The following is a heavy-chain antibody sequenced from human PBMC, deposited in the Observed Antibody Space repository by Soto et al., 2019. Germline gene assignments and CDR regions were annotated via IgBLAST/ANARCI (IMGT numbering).Heavy chain of an antibody. D-gene: IGHD3-3*01. CDR3: ARYNDFWSGYYYFDY. Sequence: QVQLVESGGGVVQPGRSLRLSCAASGFTFSSYGMHWVRQAPGKGLEWVAVIWYDGSNKYYADSVKGRFTISRDNSKNTLYLQMNSLRAEDTAVYYYARYNDFWSGYYYFDYWGQGTLVTVSS. V-gene: IGHV3-33*01. CDR2: IWYDGSNK. J-gene: IGHJ4*02. CDR1: GFTFSSYG.